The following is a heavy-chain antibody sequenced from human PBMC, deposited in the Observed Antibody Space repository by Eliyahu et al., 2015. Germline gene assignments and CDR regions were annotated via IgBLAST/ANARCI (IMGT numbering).Heavy chain of an antibody. CDR3: ATTNWDSYFDI. J-gene: IGHJ2*01. CDR2: IKSTIXGGTR. Sequence: EVQLVESGGGLVKPGGTLRLSCSVSGLXFSHTWMSWVRQAPGKGXEWVGRIKSTIXGGTRDYAAXVEDRFIISRDXSKNILYLQMDSLETDDTAVYYCATTNWDSYFDIWGRGTLVTVSS. CDR1: GLXFSHTW. D-gene: IGHD3-16*01. V-gene: IGHV3-15*01.